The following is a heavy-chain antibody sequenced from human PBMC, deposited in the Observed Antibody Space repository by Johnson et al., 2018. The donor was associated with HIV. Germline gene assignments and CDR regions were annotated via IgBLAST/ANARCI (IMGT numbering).Heavy chain of an antibody. CDR2: GRNKANSYTT. D-gene: IGHD1-26*01. V-gene: IGHV3-72*01. CDR1: GFTFSSYA. J-gene: IGHJ3*02. Sequence: QLVESGGGLVQPGGSLRLSCAASGFTFSSYAMSWVRQAPGKGLEWVSTFSGRNKANSYTTEYAASVKGRFTISRDDSKNSLYLQMNSLKTEDTAVYYCAREPEGWAFYIWGQGTMVTVSA. CDR3: AREPEGWAFYI.